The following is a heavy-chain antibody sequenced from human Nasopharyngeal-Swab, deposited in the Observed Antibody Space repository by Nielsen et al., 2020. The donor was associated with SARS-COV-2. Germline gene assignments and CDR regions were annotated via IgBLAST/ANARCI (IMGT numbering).Heavy chain of an antibody. J-gene: IGHJ4*02. CDR3: ARDGDKYSEY. CDR2: ISVVDGNT. Sequence: ASVKVSCKASGGTFSSYAISWVRQAPGQGLEWMGWISVVDGNTYYARDLQDRVTMTRDTSTTTAYMELRSLGYDDTAVYYCARDGDKYSEYWGQGSLVTVSS. V-gene: IGHV1-18*01. D-gene: IGHD6-6*01. CDR1: GGTFSSYA.